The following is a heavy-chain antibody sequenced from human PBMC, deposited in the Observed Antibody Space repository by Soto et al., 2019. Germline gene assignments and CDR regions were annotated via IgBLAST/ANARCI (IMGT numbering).Heavy chain of an antibody. CDR3: TRENIENSDGLYDAFDI. J-gene: IGHJ3*02. Sequence: ASVKVSCKASGYKFTTYFIHWVRQAPGQGLEWMGMIHPSGDTGYAQKFRGRVTMTIDTSISTAYMEVNRLRSDDTAVYYCTRENIENSDGLYDAFDIWGQGTTVTVSS. D-gene: IGHD2-15*01. CDR1: GYKFTTYF. V-gene: IGHV1-2*02. CDR2: IHPSGDT.